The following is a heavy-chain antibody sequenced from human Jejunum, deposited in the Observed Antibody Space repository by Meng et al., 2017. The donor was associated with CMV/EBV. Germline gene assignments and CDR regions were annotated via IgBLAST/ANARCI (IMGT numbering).Heavy chain of an antibody. V-gene: IGHV3-7*03. D-gene: IGHD6-19*01. CDR2: IRPDGSEK. CDR3: ARGVGWGRFDA. Sequence: SWAASGFGFRDYWMTWVRQAPGKGLGWVASIRPDGSEKKYVDSLRGRFTISRDNAKNSLYLQMNSLRVEDTAMYYCARGVGWGRFDAWGQGTLVTVSS. CDR1: GFGFRDYW. J-gene: IGHJ5*02.